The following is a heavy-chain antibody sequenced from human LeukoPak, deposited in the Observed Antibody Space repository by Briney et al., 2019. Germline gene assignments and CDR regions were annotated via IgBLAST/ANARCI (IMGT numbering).Heavy chain of an antibody. CDR1: GYTFTSYA. CDR3: VRTANDYGDYHFDY. CDR2: INPNTGNP. V-gene: IGHV7-4-1*02. D-gene: IGHD4-17*01. J-gene: IGHJ4*02. Sequence: EASVKVSCKASGYTFTSYAMNWVRQAPGQGLEWMGWINPNTGNPTYAQGFTGQFVFSLDTSVSTAYLQISSLKAEDTAVYYCVRTANDYGDYHFDYWGQGTLVTVSS.